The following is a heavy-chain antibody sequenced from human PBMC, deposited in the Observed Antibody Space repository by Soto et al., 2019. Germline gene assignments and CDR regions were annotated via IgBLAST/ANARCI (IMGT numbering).Heavy chain of an antibody. V-gene: IGHV1-18*01. CDR1: GYTFTIYG. J-gene: IGHJ4*02. Sequence: ASVKVACKASGYTFTIYGYAWVRQAPGQGLEWMGWISAYNGDTNYAQKFQDRVTLTTDTSTTTAHMELRNLGSDDTAVYYCARSGAYCTSITCLFDSFWGLGTLVTVSP. CDR2: ISAYNGDT. D-gene: IGHD2-8*01. CDR3: ARSGAYCTSITCLFDSF.